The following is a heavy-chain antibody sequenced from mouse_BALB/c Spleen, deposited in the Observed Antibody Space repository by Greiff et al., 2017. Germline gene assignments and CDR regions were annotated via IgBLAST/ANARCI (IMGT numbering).Heavy chain of an antibody. J-gene: IGHJ4*01. CDR1: GYAFTNYL. Sequence: VQLQQSGAELVRPGTSVKVSCKASGYAFTNYLIEWVKQRPGQGLEWIGVINPGSGGTNYNEKFKGKATLTADKSSSTAYMQLSSLTSDDSAVYFCARAGYYGDYYALDYWGQGTSVTVSS. D-gene: IGHD1-1*01. CDR2: INPGSGGT. CDR3: ARAGYYGDYYALDY. V-gene: IGHV1-54*01.